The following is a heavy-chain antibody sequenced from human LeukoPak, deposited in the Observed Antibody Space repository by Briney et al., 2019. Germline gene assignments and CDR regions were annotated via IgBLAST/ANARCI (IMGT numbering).Heavy chain of an antibody. V-gene: IGHV6-1*01. J-gene: IGHJ4*02. Sequence: SQTLSLTCAISGDSVSSNSAAWNWIRQSPSEGLEWLGRTYYRSKWYSAYAVSVKSRISINSDTSKNQFSLQLNSVTPEDTAIYYCARGPQWLNYWGQGTLVTVSS. D-gene: IGHD6-19*01. CDR1: GDSVSSNSAA. CDR2: TYYRSKWYS. CDR3: ARGPQWLNY.